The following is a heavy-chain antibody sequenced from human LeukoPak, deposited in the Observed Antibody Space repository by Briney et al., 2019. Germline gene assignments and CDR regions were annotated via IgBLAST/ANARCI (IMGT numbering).Heavy chain of an antibody. D-gene: IGHD3-3*01. Sequence: GGSLRLSCAASGFTFSSYAMTWVRQAPGKGLEWVSGITRGGGTYYADSVKGRFTISRDNSMNTLYLQMSSLRAEDTAVYYCVRGITTPDCWGQGTLVTVSS. CDR3: VRGITTPDC. V-gene: IGHV3-23*01. CDR2: ITRGGGT. CDR1: GFTFSSYA. J-gene: IGHJ4*02.